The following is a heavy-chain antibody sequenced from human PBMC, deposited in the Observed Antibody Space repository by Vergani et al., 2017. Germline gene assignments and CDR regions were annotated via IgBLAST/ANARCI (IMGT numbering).Heavy chain of an antibody. CDR2: IYDNGNT. CDR1: GVSIKSRSYY. V-gene: IGHV4-39*01. J-gene: IGHJ6*02. D-gene: IGHD5-24*01. CDR3: ARNRAIELAGRMHYYYAIDV. Sequence: QLQLQESGPGLVKPSETLSLTCAVSGVSIKSRSYYWGWIRQSPGKGLEWIGSIYDNGNTYYNPSLKSRVAISVDTSKNQVSLNLGSVTAADMAVYYCARNRAIELAGRMHYYYAIDVWGQGTTVTVSS.